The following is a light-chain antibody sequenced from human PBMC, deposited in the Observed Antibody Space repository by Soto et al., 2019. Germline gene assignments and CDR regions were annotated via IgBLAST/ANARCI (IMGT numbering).Light chain of an antibody. CDR1: QSVSNNY. J-gene: IGKJ4*02. CDR3: QQYGSSPP. V-gene: IGKV3-20*01. Sequence: ELVLTQSPGTLSLSPGERATLSCRASQSVSNNYLAWYQQKPGQAPRLLIYGASSRATGIPDRFSGSGSGTDFTLTISRLEPEDFAVYYCQQYGSSPPFGGGTKVDIK. CDR2: GAS.